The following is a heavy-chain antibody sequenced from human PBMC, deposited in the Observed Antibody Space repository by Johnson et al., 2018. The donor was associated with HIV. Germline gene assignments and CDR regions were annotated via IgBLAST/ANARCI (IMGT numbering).Heavy chain of an antibody. Sequence: VQLVESGGGLVQPGGSLRLSCAASGFTFSNYAMHWVRQAPGKGLEWVSYITGSGTVVYYADSVKGRFTISRDNAKNSLYLQMNSLRAEDTAVYYCAKDVIMITFGGIFDIWGQGTRVTVSS. V-gene: IGHV3-48*04. CDR1: GFTFSNYA. D-gene: IGHD3-16*01. CDR2: ITGSGTVV. J-gene: IGHJ3*02. CDR3: AKDVIMITFGGIFDI.